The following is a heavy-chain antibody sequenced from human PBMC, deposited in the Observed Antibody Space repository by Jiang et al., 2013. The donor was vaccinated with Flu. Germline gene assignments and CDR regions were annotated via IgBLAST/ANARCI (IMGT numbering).Heavy chain of an antibody. V-gene: IGHV4-39*01. CDR3: ATNTTSSPWFDP. J-gene: IGHJ5*02. CDR2: VYYIGTT. D-gene: IGHD1-26*01. CDR1: GGSIRNGFSY. Sequence: GLLKPSETLSLTCTVSGGSIRNGFSYWGWIRQSPGKGLEWLGTVYYIGTTHYNPSLGSRVAISVDTSKNQFSLRLTSVTAADTGIYYCATNTTSSPWFDPWGPGTLVTVSS.